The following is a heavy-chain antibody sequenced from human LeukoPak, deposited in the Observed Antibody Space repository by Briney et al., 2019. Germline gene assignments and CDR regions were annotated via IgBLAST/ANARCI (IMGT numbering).Heavy chain of an antibody. V-gene: IGHV1-69*13. CDR2: IIPIFGTA. Sequence: SVKVSCKASGGTFSSYAISWVRQAPGQGLEWMGGIIPIFGTANYAQKFQGRVTITADESTSTAYMELSSLRSEDTAVYYCARGGGIYYDSSGYWNYFDYWGQGTLVTVSS. CDR1: GGTFSSYA. CDR3: ARGGGIYYDSSGYWNYFDY. D-gene: IGHD3-22*01. J-gene: IGHJ4*02.